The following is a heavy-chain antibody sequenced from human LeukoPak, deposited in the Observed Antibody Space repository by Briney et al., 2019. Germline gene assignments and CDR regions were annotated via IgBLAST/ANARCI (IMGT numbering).Heavy chain of an antibody. CDR2: ISYDGSNK. D-gene: IGHD3-3*01. CDR1: GFTFSSYA. CDR3: AREPYYDFWSGYYTGMSFDY. J-gene: IGHJ4*02. Sequence: GGSLRLSCAASGFTFSSYAMHWVRQAPGKGLEWVAVISYDGSNKYYADSVKGRFTISRDNSKNTLYLQMNSLRAEDTAVYYCAREPYYDFWSGYYTGMSFDYWGQGILVTVSS. V-gene: IGHV3-30-3*01.